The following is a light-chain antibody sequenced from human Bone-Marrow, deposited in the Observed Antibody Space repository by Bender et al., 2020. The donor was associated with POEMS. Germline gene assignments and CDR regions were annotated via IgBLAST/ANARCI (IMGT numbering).Light chain of an antibody. CDR3: SAWYDSLSGWV. CDR2: YDD. V-gene: IGLV1-36*01. CDR1: SSNIGNHG. J-gene: IGLJ3*02. Sequence: QSVVTQPPSLSEAPRQRVTISCSGSSSNIGNHGVNWYQQLPGEAPKLLIYYDDLLTPGVSDRFSVSKSGTSASLAISELQSEDEALYYCSAWYDSLSGWVFGEGTKLTVL.